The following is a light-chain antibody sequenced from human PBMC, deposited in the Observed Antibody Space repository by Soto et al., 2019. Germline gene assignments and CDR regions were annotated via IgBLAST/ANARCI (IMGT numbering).Light chain of an antibody. Sequence: EIVMTQSPATLSVSPGERATLSCRASQSVSSNLAWDQQKPGQAPRLIIYGASTRATGIPARFSGSGSGTEFTLTISSLQSEDFAVYYCQQYNNWPAMYTFGQGTKLEIK. CDR3: QQYNNWPAMYT. J-gene: IGKJ2*01. V-gene: IGKV3-15*01. CDR2: GAS. CDR1: QSVSSN.